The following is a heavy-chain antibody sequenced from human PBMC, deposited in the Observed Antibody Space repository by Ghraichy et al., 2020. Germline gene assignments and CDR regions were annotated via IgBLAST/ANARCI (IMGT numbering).Heavy chain of an antibody. CDR1: GFTFSSYA. CDR2: ISGSGGST. V-gene: IGHV3-23*01. Sequence: GGSLRLSCAASGFTFSSYAMSWVRQAPGKGLEWVSAISGSGGSTYYADSVKGRFTISRDNSKNTLYLQMNSLRAEDTAVYYCAKNTYYYDSSGPAAFDIWGQGTMVTVSS. D-gene: IGHD3-22*01. CDR3: AKNTYYYDSSGPAAFDI. J-gene: IGHJ3*02.